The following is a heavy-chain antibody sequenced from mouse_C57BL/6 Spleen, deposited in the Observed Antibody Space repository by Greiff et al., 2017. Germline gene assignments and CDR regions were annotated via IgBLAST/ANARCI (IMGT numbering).Heavy chain of an antibody. D-gene: IGHD1-1*01. Sequence: EVHLVESGGGLVKPGGSLKLSCAASGFTFSDYGMHWVRQAPEKGLEWVAYISSGSSTIYYADTVKGRFTISRDNAKNTLFLQMTSLRSEDTAMYYCARWGYYGSSYEYFDVWGTGTTVTVSS. CDR2: ISSGSSTI. V-gene: IGHV5-17*01. CDR3: ARWGYYGSSYEYFDV. CDR1: GFTFSDYG. J-gene: IGHJ1*03.